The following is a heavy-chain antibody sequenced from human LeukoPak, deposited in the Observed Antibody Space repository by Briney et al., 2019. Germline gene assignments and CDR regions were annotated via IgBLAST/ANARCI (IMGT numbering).Heavy chain of an antibody. J-gene: IGHJ4*02. CDR2: TFYSGST. CDR3: ARGTVPYSSAFDY. CDR1: GGFISSYY. V-gene: IGHV4-59*01. Sequence: PSETLSLTCSVSGGFISSYYWSWIRQPPRKGLEGIGYTFYSGSTNYNPSLKSRVTISLHTSKNQFTLRLNSVTAADTAVYYSARGTVPYSSAFDYWGQGTLVTVSS. D-gene: IGHD6-19*01.